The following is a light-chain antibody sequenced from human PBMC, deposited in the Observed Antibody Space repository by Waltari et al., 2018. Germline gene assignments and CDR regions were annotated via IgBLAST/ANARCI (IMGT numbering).Light chain of an antibody. CDR2: GAS. CDR1: QSINRY. V-gene: IGKV3-11*01. Sequence: EIVLTQSPATLSLSPGERATLSCRASQSINRYLAWYQQKPGQAPRLLIYGASDRATGTPARFSGSGSGTDFALTISTLEPEDFAVYYCQQRSAWPLTFGQGTKVEIK. J-gene: IGKJ1*01. CDR3: QQRSAWPLT.